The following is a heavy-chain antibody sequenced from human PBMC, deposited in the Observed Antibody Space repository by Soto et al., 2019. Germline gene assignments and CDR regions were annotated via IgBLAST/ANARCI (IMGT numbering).Heavy chain of an antibody. Sequence: GESLKISCKASGYNFTAFWIHWVRQMPGKGLEWLGKIDPSDSYTNYSPSFEGHVTISTDNSIATAYLQWSSLRASDTALYFCARVHKNWFDSWAQGTMVTVSS. CDR1: GYNFTAFW. V-gene: IGHV5-10-1*01. CDR2: IDPSDSYT. J-gene: IGHJ5*01. CDR3: ARVHKNWFDS.